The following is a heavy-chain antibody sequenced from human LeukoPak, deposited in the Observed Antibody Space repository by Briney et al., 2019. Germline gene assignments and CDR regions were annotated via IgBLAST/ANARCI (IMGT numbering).Heavy chain of an antibody. J-gene: IGHJ4*02. CDR1: GGSSSSGGYY. CDR3: ASLRWSNSGFFDY. V-gene: IGHV4-31*03. D-gene: IGHD4-23*01. CDR2: IYYSGST. Sequence: SQTLSLTCTVSGGSSSSGGYYWSWIRQHPGKGLEWIGYIYYSGSTYYNPSLKSRVTISVDTSKNQFSLKLSSVTAADTAVYYCASLRWSNSGFFDYWGQGTLVTVSS.